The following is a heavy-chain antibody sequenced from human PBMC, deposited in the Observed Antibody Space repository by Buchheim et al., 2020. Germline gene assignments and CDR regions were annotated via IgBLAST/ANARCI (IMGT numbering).Heavy chain of an antibody. CDR1: GFTFSSYW. Sequence: EVQLVESGGGLVQPGGSLRLSCAASGFTFSSYWMHWVRQAPGKGLVWVSRINSDGSSTSYADSVKGRFTISRDNAKNTLYLQMNSLRAEDTAVYYCARQHRRHIVVVIAISGFYGMDVWGQGTT. V-gene: IGHV3-74*01. CDR3: ARQHRRHIVVVIAISGFYGMDV. J-gene: IGHJ6*02. CDR2: INSDGSST. D-gene: IGHD2-21*01.